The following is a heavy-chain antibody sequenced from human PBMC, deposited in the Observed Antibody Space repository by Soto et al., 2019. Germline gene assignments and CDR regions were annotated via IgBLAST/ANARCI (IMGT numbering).Heavy chain of an antibody. J-gene: IGHJ5*02. Sequence: ETLSLTCAVSAYSISSGYYWGWIRQPPGKGLEWIGSIYHSGSTYYNPSLKSRVTISVDTSKNQFSLKLSSVTAADTAVYYCARVGYYYDSSGYYHNWFDPWGQGTLVTVSS. D-gene: IGHD3-22*01. CDR1: AYSISSGYY. V-gene: IGHV4-38-2*01. CDR3: ARVGYYYDSSGYYHNWFDP. CDR2: IYHSGST.